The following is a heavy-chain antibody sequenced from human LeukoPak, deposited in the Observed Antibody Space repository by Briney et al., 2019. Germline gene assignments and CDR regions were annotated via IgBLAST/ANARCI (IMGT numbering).Heavy chain of an antibody. J-gene: IGHJ6*03. D-gene: IGHD3-3*01. CDR3: ARDKQLDWAHYYYYYMDV. Sequence: SVTVSCKASGGTFSSYAISWVRQAPGQGLEWMGGIIAIFGTANYAQKFEGRVTFTADKSTSTAYMELSSLRSEDTDVYYCARDKQLDWAHYYYYYMDVWGKGTTVTVSS. V-gene: IGHV1-69*06. CDR1: GGTFSSYA. CDR2: IIAIFGTA.